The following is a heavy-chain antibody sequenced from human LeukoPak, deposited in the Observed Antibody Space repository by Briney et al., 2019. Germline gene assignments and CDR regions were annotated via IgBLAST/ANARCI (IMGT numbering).Heavy chain of an antibody. CDR3: ARVTTTVAGPGWYFDY. Sequence: ASVKVSCKASGGTFSSYAISWVRQAPGQGLEWMGRFIPIFGIANYAQKFQGRVTTTADKSTSTAYMELSSLRSEDTAVYYCARVTTTVAGPGWYFDYWGQGTLVTVSS. V-gene: IGHV1-69*04. D-gene: IGHD6-19*01. J-gene: IGHJ4*02. CDR2: FIPIFGIA. CDR1: GGTFSSYA.